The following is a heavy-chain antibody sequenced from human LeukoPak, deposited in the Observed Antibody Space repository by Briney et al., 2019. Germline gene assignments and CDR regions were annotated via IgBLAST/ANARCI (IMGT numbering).Heavy chain of an antibody. CDR2: MNPNSGNT. D-gene: IGHD3-3*01. J-gene: IGHJ5*02. CDR3: ARGPRNYDFWSGLNWFDP. Sequence: GASVKVSCKASGYTFTSYDINWVRQATGQGLEWMGWMNPNSGNTGYAQKFQGRVTITRNTSISTAYMELSSLRSEDTAVYYCARGPRNYDFWSGLNWFDPWGQGTLVTVSS. V-gene: IGHV1-8*03. CDR1: GYTFTSYD.